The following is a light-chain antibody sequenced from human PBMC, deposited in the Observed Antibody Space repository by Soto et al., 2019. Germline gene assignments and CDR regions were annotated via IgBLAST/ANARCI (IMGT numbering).Light chain of an antibody. V-gene: IGKV3D-20*02. CDR1: QSVSSSY. Sequence: EIVLTQSPGTLSLSPGERATLSCRASQSVSSSYLAWYQQKPGQAPRLLFYDASTRATGIPARFSGSGSGTEFTLTISSLQSEDFAVYYCQQGSNWPPITFGQGTRLE. CDR3: QQGSNWPPIT. J-gene: IGKJ5*01. CDR2: DAS.